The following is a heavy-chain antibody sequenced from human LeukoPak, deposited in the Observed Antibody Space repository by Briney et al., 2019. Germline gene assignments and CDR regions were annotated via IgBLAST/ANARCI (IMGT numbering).Heavy chain of an antibody. CDR3: ARRQLVGGFDY. Sequence: GGSLRLSCAASGFTFTHYWMSWVRQAPGKGLEWVAKIKEEGSEKYYVDSVKGRFTISRDNAKNSLYLQMNSLRAEDTAVYYCARRQLVGGFDYWGQGILVTVSS. V-gene: IGHV3-7*01. D-gene: IGHD6-13*01. J-gene: IGHJ4*02. CDR1: GFTFTHYW. CDR2: IKEEGSEK.